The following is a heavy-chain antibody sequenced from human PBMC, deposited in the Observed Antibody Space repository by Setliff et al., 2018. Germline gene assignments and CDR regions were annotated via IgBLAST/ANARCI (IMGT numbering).Heavy chain of an antibody. CDR2: ISGSGGST. V-gene: IGHV3-23*01. J-gene: IGHJ4*02. Sequence: PGGSLRLSCAASGFTFSSYGMHWVRQAPGKGLEWVSAISGSGGSTYYADSVKGRFTISRDNVKNSLFLQMNSLRAVDTAVYYCVRDPHWGFDYWGLGTLVTVSA. CDR1: GFTFSSYG. D-gene: IGHD7-27*01. CDR3: VRDPHWGFDY.